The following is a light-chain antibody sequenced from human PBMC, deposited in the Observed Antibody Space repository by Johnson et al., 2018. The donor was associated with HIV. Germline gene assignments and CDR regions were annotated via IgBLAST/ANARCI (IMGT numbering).Light chain of an antibody. J-gene: IGLJ1*01. Sequence: QSMLTQPPSVSAAPGQKVTISCSGSSSNIGNNYVSWYRQLPGTAPKLLIYENNKRPSGIPDRFSGSKSGTSATLGIAGLQTGDEADYYCGTWDSSLSKVFGTGTGVTGL. CDR2: ENN. CDR1: SSNIGNNY. CDR3: GTWDSSLSKV. V-gene: IGLV1-51*02.